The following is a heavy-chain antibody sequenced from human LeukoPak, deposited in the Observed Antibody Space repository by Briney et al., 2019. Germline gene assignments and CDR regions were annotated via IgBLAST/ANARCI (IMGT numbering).Heavy chain of an antibody. CDR3: ASTEDLVRFDY. D-gene: IGHD3-10*01. J-gene: IGHJ4*02. CDR1: GGSFSGYY. V-gene: IGHV4-34*01. Sequence: SETLSLTCAVYGGSFSGYYRSWIRQPPGKGLEWIGEINHSGSTNYNPSLKSRVTISVDTSKNQFSLKLSSVTAADTAVYYCASTEDLVRFDYWGQGTLVTVSS. CDR2: INHSGST.